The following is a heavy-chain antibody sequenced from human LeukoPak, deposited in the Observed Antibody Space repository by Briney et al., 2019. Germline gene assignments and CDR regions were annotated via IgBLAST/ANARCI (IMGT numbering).Heavy chain of an antibody. V-gene: IGHV3-23*01. J-gene: IGHJ4*02. D-gene: IGHD5-24*01. CDR3: AKDGVATISYYFDY. CDR1: GFTFSSYA. Sequence: GGSLRLSCAASGFTFSSYAMSWVRQAPGKGLEWVSAISGSGGSTYYADSVKGRFTISRDNSKNTLYLQMNSLGAEDTAVYYCAKDGVATISYYFDYWGQGTLVTVSS. CDR2: ISGSGGST.